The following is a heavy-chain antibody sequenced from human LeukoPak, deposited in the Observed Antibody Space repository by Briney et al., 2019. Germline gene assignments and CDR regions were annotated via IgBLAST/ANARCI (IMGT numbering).Heavy chain of an antibody. CDR3: ARQTTDCIGGSCYYDAFDI. Sequence: SETLSLTCTVSGGSISSYYWSWIRQPPGKGLEWIGYIYYSGSTNYNPSLKSRVTISVDTSKNQFSLKLSSVTAADTAVYYCARQTTDCIGGSCYYDAFDIWGQGTTVTVSS. CDR2: IYYSGST. D-gene: IGHD2-15*01. V-gene: IGHV4-59*08. J-gene: IGHJ3*02. CDR1: GGSISSYY.